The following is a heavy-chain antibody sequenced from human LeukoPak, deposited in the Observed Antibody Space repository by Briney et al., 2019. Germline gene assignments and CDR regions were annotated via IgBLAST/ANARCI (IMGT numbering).Heavy chain of an antibody. CDR3: ARVVVTAVKERRKYNWFDP. D-gene: IGHD2-21*02. CDR2: TNHSGST. Sequence: SETLSLTCAVYGGSFSGYYWSWIRQPPGKGLEWIGETNHSGSTNYNPSLKSRVTISVDTSKNQFSLKLSSVTAADTAVYYCARVVVTAVKERRKYNWFDPWGQGTLVTVSS. J-gene: IGHJ5*02. V-gene: IGHV4-34*01. CDR1: GGSFSGYY.